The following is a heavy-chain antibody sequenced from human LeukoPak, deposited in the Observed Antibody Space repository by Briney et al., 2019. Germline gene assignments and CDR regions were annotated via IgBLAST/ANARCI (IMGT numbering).Heavy chain of an antibody. D-gene: IGHD6-19*01. CDR3: AKDPRTGAVSGIFYFDY. J-gene: IGHJ4*02. CDR2: ILYGGSEK. CDR1: GFTVSSNY. V-gene: IGHV3-30*18. Sequence: GGSLRLSCAASGFTVSSNYMSWVRQAPGKGLGWVAVILYGGSEKYYTESVKGRFTISRDNSKNTLYLQMDSLRPEDTAVYYCAKDPRTGAVSGIFYFDYWGQGTLLTVSS.